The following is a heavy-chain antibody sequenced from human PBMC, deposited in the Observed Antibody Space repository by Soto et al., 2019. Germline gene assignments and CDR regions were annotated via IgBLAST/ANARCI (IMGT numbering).Heavy chain of an antibody. D-gene: IGHD3-22*01. J-gene: IGHJ6*02. CDR1: GYTFTSYY. CDR2: IKPSGCST. Sequence: GASVKVSCKASGYTFTSYYMHWVRQAPGQGLEWMGIIKPSGCSTSYAQKFQGRVNMTRDTSTSTVYMELSSLRSEDTAVYYCARRAAYYYDSSYGMDVWGQGTTVTVSS. V-gene: IGHV1-46*01. CDR3: ARRAAYYYDSSYGMDV.